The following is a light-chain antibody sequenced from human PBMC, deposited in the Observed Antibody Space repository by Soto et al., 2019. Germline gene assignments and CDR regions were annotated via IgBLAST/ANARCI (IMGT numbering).Light chain of an antibody. CDR3: QQYGSSRLT. V-gene: IGKV3-20*01. Sequence: EIVLTQSPGTLSLYPGERATLSCRASQSVSSSYLAWYQQKPGQAPRLLIYGASSRATGIPDRFSGSGSGTDFTLTISRLEPEDFAVYYCQQYGSSRLTFGGGTNVDIK. CDR1: QSVSSSY. J-gene: IGKJ4*01. CDR2: GAS.